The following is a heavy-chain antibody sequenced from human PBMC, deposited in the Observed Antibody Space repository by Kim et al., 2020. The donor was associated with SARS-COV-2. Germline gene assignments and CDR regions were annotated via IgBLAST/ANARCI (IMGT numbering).Heavy chain of an antibody. Sequence: GGSLRLSCAASGFTFSSYAMHWVRQAPGKGLEWVAVISYDGSNKYYADSVKGRFTISRDNSKNTLYLQMNSLRAEDTAVYYCARDPGQVGANGGDYWGQGTLVTVSS. CDR1: GFTFSSYA. CDR3: ARDPGQVGANGGDY. CDR2: ISYDGSNK. V-gene: IGHV3-30*04. D-gene: IGHD1-26*01. J-gene: IGHJ4*02.